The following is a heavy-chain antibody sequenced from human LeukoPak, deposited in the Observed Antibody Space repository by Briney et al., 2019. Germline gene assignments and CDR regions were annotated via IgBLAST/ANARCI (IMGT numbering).Heavy chain of an antibody. CDR1: GFTFSIYN. CDR2: ISSSSGYI. J-gene: IGHJ4*02. Sequence: GRSLRLSCAASGFTFSIYNMNWVRQTPGKGLEWVSLISSSSGYIYYTDSVKGRFTISRDNAKNSLYLQMNSLRAEDSAVYYCTRGSEWEPLYYFDYWGQGSLVTVSS. V-gene: IGHV3-21*01. CDR3: TRGSEWEPLYYFDY. D-gene: IGHD1-26*01.